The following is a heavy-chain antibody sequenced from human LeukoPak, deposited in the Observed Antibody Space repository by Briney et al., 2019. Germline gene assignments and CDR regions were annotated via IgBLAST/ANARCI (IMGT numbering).Heavy chain of an antibody. Sequence: SETLSLTCAVYGGSFSGYYWSWIRQPPVKGLEWIGEINHSGSTNYNPSLKSRVTISVDTSKNQFSLKLSSVTAADTAVYYCARGLSFGVVPKYYFDYWGQGTLVTVSS. CDR3: ARGLSFGVVPKYYFDY. CDR1: GGSFSGYY. J-gene: IGHJ4*02. CDR2: INHSGST. D-gene: IGHD3-3*01. V-gene: IGHV4-34*01.